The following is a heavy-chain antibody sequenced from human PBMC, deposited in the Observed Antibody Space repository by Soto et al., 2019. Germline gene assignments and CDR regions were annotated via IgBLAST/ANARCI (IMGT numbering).Heavy chain of an antibody. V-gene: IGHV4-61*01. Sequence: SETLSLTCTVSGGSVSSGSYYWSWIRQPPGKGLEWIGYIYYSGSTNYNPSLKSRVTISADTSKNQFSLKLSSVTAADTAVYYCARAPYYDFWSGYFDYWGQGTLVTVSS. CDR1: GGSVSSGSYY. CDR3: ARAPYYDFWSGYFDY. J-gene: IGHJ4*02. CDR2: IYYSGST. D-gene: IGHD3-3*01.